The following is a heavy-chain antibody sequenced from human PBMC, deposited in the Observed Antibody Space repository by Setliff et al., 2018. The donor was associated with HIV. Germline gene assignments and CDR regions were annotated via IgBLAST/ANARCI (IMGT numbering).Heavy chain of an antibody. D-gene: IGHD3-16*02. V-gene: IGHV4-59*01. J-gene: IGHJ2*01. CDR3: AKSSFRFFEDLSDWYFDL. Sequence: PSETLSLTCTVSGGSISNYYWSWIRQPPGKGLEWIGYIYFTGNTNYNPSLKSRVTISLDTSKNTVFLQMNNLRVEDTALYYCAKSSFRFFEDLSDWYFDLWGRGTLVTVSS. CDR1: GGSISNYY. CDR2: IYFTGNT.